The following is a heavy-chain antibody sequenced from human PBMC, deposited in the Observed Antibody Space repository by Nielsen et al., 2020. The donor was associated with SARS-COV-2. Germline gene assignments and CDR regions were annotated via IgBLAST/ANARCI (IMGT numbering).Heavy chain of an antibody. CDR3: AEEPTIAAAHFDY. V-gene: IGHV3-30-3*02. D-gene: IGHD6-13*01. Sequence: GGSLRLSCAASRFSFRTYAMHWVRQAPDKGPEWVAMISSDGSSKYYADSVKGRFSISRDNSMNTLYLQMNSLRAEDTAVYYCAEEPTIAAAHFDYWGQGTLVTVSS. J-gene: IGHJ4*02. CDR1: RFSFRTYA. CDR2: ISSDGSSK.